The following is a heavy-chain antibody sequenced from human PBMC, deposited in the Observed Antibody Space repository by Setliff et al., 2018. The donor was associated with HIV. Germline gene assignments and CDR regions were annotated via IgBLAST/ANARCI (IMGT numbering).Heavy chain of an antibody. Sequence: ASVKVSCKASGYTFTVYYLHWLRQAAGQGLEWMGWMNPNRGGTNYAQKFQGRVTMTRDTSINTAFMELTSLRSDDTAVYYCASLFYDYWSGFYSGDYWGQGTLVTVSS. D-gene: IGHD3-3*01. CDR2: MNPNRGGT. CDR1: GYTFTVYY. V-gene: IGHV1-2*02. CDR3: ASLFYDYWSGFYSGDY. J-gene: IGHJ4*02.